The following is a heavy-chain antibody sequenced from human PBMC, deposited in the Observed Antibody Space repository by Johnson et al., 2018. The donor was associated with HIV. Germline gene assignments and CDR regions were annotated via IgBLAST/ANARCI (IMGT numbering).Heavy chain of an antibody. V-gene: IGHV3-30*02. J-gene: IGHJ3*02. CDR2: IRYDGSHK. CDR1: GFTFSSYG. CDR3: ARPHSFQYQHAFDI. D-gene: IGHD1-26*01. Sequence: QVQLVESGGGVVQPGGSLRLSCAASGFTFSSYGMHWVRQAPGKGLEWVAFIRYDGSHKDYADTVKGRFTISRDNSKNTLYLQMNSLRAADTALYYCARPHSFQYQHAFDIWGQGTKVTVSS.